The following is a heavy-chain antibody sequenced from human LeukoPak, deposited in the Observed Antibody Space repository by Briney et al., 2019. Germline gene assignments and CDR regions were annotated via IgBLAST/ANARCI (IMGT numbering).Heavy chain of an antibody. J-gene: IGHJ4*02. CDR2: ISDSGGST. CDR3: AKVAPSSWYLNY. CDR1: GFTFSTYA. D-gene: IGHD6-13*01. Sequence: PGGSLRLSCAASGFTFSTYAMSWVRQAPGKGQEWVSAISDSGGSTYYADSVKGRSTISRDNSKNTLYLQMNSLSAEDMAVYYCAKVAPSSWYLNYWGQGTLVTVSS. V-gene: IGHV3-23*01.